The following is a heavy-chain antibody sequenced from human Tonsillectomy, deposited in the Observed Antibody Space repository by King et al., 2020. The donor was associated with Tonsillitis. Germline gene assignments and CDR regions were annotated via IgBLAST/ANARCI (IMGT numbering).Heavy chain of an antibody. CDR2: IKQDGSEK. CDR1: KFTFSNYW. CDR3: ARVFSGYDYSPPNFYYYGMDV. Sequence: DVQLVESGGGLVQPGGSLRLSCAASKFTFSNYWMNWVRQAPGKGLEWVANIKQDGSEKYYVDSVKGRFTISRDNAKNSLYLQMNSLRAEDTAVYYCARVFSGYDYSPPNFYYYGMDVWGQGTTVTVSS. D-gene: IGHD5-12*01. V-gene: IGHV3-7*03. J-gene: IGHJ6*02.